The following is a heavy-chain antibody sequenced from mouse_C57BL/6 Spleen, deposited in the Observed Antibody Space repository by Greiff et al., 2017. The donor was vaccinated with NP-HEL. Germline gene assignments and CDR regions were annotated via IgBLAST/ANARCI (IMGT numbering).Heavy chain of an antibody. Sequence: QVQLQQPGAELVKPGASVKVSCKASGYTFTSYWMHWVKQRPGQGLEWIGRIHPSDSDTNYNHKFKGKATLTVDKSSSTAYMQLSMLTAEDAAVYYGAIWGYDYDGGAMDYWGQGTSVTVSS. CDR2: IHPSDSDT. CDR1: GYTFTSYW. D-gene: IGHD2-4*01. CDR3: AIWGYDYDGGAMDY. J-gene: IGHJ4*01. V-gene: IGHV1-74*01.